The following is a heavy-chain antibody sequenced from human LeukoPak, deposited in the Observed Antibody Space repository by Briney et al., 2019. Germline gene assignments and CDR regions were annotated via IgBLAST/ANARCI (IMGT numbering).Heavy chain of an antibody. CDR1: GYSISSGYY. CDR2: IYHSGST. J-gene: IGHJ4*02. Sequence: SETLSLTCTVSGYSISSGYYWGWIRQPPGKGLEWIGSIYHSGSTYYNPSLKSRVTISVDTSKNQFSLKLSSVTAADTAVYYCARRAGGKAGFDYWGQGTLVTVSS. V-gene: IGHV4-38-2*02. CDR3: ARRAGGKAGFDY. D-gene: IGHD1-14*01.